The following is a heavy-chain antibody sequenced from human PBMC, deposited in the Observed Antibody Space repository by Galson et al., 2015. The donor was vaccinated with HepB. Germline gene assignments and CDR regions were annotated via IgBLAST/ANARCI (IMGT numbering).Heavy chain of an antibody. D-gene: IGHD4-17*01. CDR1: EFTFSSYS. V-gene: IGHV3-48*02. J-gene: IGHJ6*02. CDR3: AREEDYGDDYYYGMDV. CDR2: ISSSGRII. Sequence: SLRLSCAASEFTFSSYSMNWVRQAPGKGLEWVSYISSSGRIIYHADSVRGRFTISRDNAKNSLYLQMNSLRDEDTAVYYCAREEDYGDDYYYGMDVWGPGTTVTVSS.